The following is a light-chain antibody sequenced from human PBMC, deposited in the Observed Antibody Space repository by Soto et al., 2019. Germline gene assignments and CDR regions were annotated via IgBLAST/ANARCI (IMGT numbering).Light chain of an antibody. CDR3: QQRSNWPLT. J-gene: IGKJ4*01. CDR2: NAS. CDR1: ESVSNS. V-gene: IGKV3-11*01. Sequence: ETVLTQSPATLSLSPGERATLSCRASESVSNSLAWYQHKPGQAPRLLIYNASNRATGIPARFSGSGSGTDFTLTISSLEPEDFAVYYCQQRSNWPLTFGGGTKVDIK.